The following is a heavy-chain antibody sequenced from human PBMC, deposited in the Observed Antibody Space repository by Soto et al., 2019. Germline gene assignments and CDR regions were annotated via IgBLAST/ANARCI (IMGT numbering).Heavy chain of an antibody. CDR3: AKDLAPPGSGMNWFDP. D-gene: IGHD3-10*01. CDR2: ISGSGGST. CDR1: GFTFSSYA. J-gene: IGHJ5*02. V-gene: IGHV3-23*01. Sequence: GGSLRLSCAASGFTFSSYAMSWVRQAPGKGLEWVSAISGSGGSTYYADSVKGRFTISRDNSKNTLYLQMNSLRAEDTAVYYCAKDLAPPGSGMNWFDPWGQGTLVTVSS.